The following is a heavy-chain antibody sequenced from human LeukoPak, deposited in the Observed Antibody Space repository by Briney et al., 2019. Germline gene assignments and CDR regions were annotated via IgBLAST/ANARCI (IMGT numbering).Heavy chain of an antibody. D-gene: IGHD4-17*01. CDR3: ASVARGLYGDYDYFDY. V-gene: IGHV1-18*01. CDR2: ISAYNGNT. Sequence: ASVKVSCKASGYTFTSYAMHWVRQAPGQGLEWMGWISAYNGNTNYAQKLQGRVTMTTDTSTSTAYMELRSLRSDDTAVYYCASVARGLYGDYDYFDYWGQGTLVTVSS. J-gene: IGHJ4*02. CDR1: GYTFTSYA.